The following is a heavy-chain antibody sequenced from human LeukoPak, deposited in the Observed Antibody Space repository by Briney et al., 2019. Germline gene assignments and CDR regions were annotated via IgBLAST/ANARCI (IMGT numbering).Heavy chain of an antibody. Sequence: GGSLRLSCAASGFTFSDYYMSWIRQAPGKGLEWVSYISSSGSNIYYADSEKGRFTIARDNTKNSLYQQMNSLRAEDTAVYFCARDGVHTGDDAFDIWGQGTMVTVSS. J-gene: IGHJ3*02. CDR1: GFTFSDYY. V-gene: IGHV3-11*01. CDR2: ISSSGSNI. D-gene: IGHD3-16*01. CDR3: ARDGVHTGDDAFDI.